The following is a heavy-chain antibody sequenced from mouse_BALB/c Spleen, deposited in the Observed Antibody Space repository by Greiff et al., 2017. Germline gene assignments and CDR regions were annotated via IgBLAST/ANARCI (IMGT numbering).Heavy chain of an antibody. J-gene: IGHJ4*01. CDR1: GFSLTGYG. V-gene: IGHV2-6-7*01. CDR3: ARGRSYGRDAMDY. Sequence: VMLVESGPGLVAPSQSLSITCTVSGFSLTGYGVNWVRQPPGKGLEWLGMIWGDGSTDYNSALISRLSISKDNSKSQVFLKMNSLQTDDTARYYCARGRSYGRDAMDYWGQGTSVTVSS. CDR2: IWGDGST. D-gene: IGHD2-12*01.